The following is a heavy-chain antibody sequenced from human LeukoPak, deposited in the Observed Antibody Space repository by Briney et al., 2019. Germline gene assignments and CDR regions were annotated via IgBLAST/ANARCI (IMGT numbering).Heavy chain of an antibody. CDR1: GFTFSSFA. CDR2: ISSSGGST. Sequence: PGGSLRLSCAASGFTFSSFAMSWVRQAPGKGLEWVSVISSSGGSTYYADSVKGRFTNSRDNSKNTLYLHMTTLRAEDTAVYYCAKEGAAIYEYYYYGMDVWGQGTTVTVSS. CDR3: AKEGAAIYEYYYYGMDV. J-gene: IGHJ6*02. D-gene: IGHD2-2*02. V-gene: IGHV3-23*01.